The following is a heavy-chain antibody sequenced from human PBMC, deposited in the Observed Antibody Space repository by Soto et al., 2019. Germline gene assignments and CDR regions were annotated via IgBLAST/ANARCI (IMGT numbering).Heavy chain of an antibody. CDR2: AFYSGTT. CDR1: GGSLTNYY. Sequence: SETLSLTCTVSGGSLTNYYYSWIRQPPGKGLEWIGNAFYSGTTNYNPSLKSPVTISVDTSKNQISLRLSSVTAADTAAYYCARDRSALAPYFYGMGVWGQGTTVTVSS. D-gene: IGHD6-25*01. CDR3: ARDRSALAPYFYGMGV. V-gene: IGHV4-59*01. J-gene: IGHJ6*02.